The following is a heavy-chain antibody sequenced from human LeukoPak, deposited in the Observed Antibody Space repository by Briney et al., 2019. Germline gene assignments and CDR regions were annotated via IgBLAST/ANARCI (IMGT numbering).Heavy chain of an antibody. D-gene: IGHD3-3*01. Sequence: ASVKVSCKASGYTFTGYYMYWVRQAPGQGLEWMGWINPNSGGTNYAQTFQGRVTMTRDTSISTAYMELSRLRPDDTAVYYCARGLDKYDYWSGYFLADWGQGTLVTVSS. CDR1: GYTFTGYY. CDR3: ARGLDKYDYWSGYFLAD. CDR2: INPNSGGT. J-gene: IGHJ4*02. V-gene: IGHV1-2*02.